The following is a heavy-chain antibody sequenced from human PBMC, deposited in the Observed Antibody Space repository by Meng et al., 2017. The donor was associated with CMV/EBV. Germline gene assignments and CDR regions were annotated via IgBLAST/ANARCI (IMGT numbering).Heavy chain of an antibody. J-gene: IGHJ3*02. CDR1: GFTFSSYA. CDR2: ISSSGSTI. V-gene: IGHV3-48*04. Sequence: GESLKISCAASGFTFSSYAMHWVRQAPGKGLEWVSYISSSGSTIYYADSVKGRFTISRDNAKNSLYLQMNSLRAEDTAVYYCARHLAAIFGVDAFDIWGQGTMVTVSS. D-gene: IGHD3-3*01. CDR3: ARHLAAIFGVDAFDI.